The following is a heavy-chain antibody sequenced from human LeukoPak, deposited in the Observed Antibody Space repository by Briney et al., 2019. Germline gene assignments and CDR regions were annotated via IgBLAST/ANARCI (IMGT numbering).Heavy chain of an antibody. D-gene: IGHD3-10*01. V-gene: IGHV1-2*02. CDR1: GYSFTGYY. J-gene: IGHJ5*02. CDR3: ASPSRGWFDP. Sequence: GASVKVSCKASGYSFTGYYLDWVRQAPRQGLEWMGWINPKSGGTNYAQKFQGRVTMTRDTSISTAYMELSRLRSDDTAVYYCASPSRGWFDPWGQGTLVTVSS. CDR2: INPKSGGT.